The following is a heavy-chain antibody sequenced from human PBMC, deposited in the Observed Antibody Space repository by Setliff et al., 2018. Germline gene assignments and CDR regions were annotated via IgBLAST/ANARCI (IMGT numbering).Heavy chain of an antibody. D-gene: IGHD1-26*01. J-gene: IGHJ4*02. CDR3: ARLGATVKRGYFDF. V-gene: IGHV4-59*01. CDR2: IYDSGAT. CDR1: GGSISNYW. Sequence: SETLSLTCTVSGGSISNYWWGWIRQPPGKGLEWIGYIYDSGATYYNPSLRSRVTMSLDTSANQFSLNLRSVTAADTAVYYCARLGATVKRGYFDFWGQGTLVTVSS.